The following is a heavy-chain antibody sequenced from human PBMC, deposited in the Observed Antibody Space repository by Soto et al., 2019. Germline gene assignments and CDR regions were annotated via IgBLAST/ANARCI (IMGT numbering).Heavy chain of an antibody. J-gene: IGHJ6*02. CDR2: IIPIFGTA. Sequence: QVQLVQSGAEVKKPGSSVKVSCKSSGGTFSTYAISWVRQAPGQGLEWMGGIIPIFGTANYAQKFPGSVTITADESTTTAYMEVISLRSEDTALYYCARDEMVVATGSRTWHYYYGMDVWGQGTTVTVSS. CDR3: ARDEMVVATGSRTWHYYYGMDV. V-gene: IGHV1-69*12. CDR1: GGTFSTYA. D-gene: IGHD2-15*01.